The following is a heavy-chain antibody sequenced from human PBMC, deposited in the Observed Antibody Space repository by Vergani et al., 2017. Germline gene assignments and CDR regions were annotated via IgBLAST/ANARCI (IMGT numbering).Heavy chain of an antibody. CDR2: LWYDGSNK. CDR3: ARERGAARRLHYYGMDV. V-gene: IGHV3-33*01. D-gene: IGHD6-6*01. Sequence: QVQLVESGGGVVQPGRSLRLSCAASGFTFSSYGMHWVRQAPGKGLEWVAVLWYDGSNKYYADSVKGRFTISRDNSKNTLYLQMNSLRAEDTAVYYCARERGAARRLHYYGMDVWGQGTTVTVSS. CDR1: GFTFSSYG. J-gene: IGHJ6*02.